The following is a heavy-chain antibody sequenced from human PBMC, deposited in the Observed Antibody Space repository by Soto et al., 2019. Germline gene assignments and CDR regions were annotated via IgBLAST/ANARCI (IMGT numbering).Heavy chain of an antibody. CDR3: ASAYCGGDCYVFDY. CDR1: GGSISSRIYC. J-gene: IGHJ4*02. V-gene: IGHV4-39*01. CDR2: IYYSGST. Sequence: PSVTLPLTWTVAGGSISSRIYCRSWIRPPPGKGLEWIGSIYYSGSTYYNPSLKSRVTISVDTSKNQFSLKLSSVTAADTAVYYCASAYCGGDCYVFDYWGQGTLVTVSS. D-gene: IGHD2-21*02.